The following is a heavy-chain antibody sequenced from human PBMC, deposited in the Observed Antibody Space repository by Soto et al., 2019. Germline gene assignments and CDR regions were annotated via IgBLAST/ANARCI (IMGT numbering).Heavy chain of an antibody. CDR2: ISYDGSDK. D-gene: IGHD3-22*01. J-gene: IGHJ4*02. V-gene: IGHV3-30-3*01. CDR3: ARDYYKYYDSSGYYRSPAY. CDR1: GFTFSSYA. Sequence: GGSLRLSCAASGFTFSSYAMHWVRQAPGKGLEWVVLISYDGSDKDYADSVKGRFTISRDNSRNTLFLQMNSLRAEDTAVYYCARDYYKYYDSSGYYRSPAYWGQGTLVTVSS.